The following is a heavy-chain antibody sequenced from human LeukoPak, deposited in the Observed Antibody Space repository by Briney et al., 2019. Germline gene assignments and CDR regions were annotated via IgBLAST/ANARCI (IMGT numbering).Heavy chain of an antibody. Sequence: GGSLRLSCAASGFTFSSYAMSWVRQAPGKGLEWVSAISGSGGSTYYADSVKGRFTISRDNSKNTLYLQMNSLRAEDTAVYYCAKDTGSGYDYFSYYFDYWGQGTLVTVSS. CDR2: ISGSGGST. J-gene: IGHJ4*02. V-gene: IGHV3-23*01. CDR1: GFTFSSYA. CDR3: AKDTGSGYDYFSYYFDY. D-gene: IGHD5-12*01.